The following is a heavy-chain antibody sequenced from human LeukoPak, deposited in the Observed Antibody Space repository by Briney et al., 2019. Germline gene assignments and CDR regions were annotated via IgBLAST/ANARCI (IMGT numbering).Heavy chain of an antibody. Sequence: PGGSLRLSCAASGFTFSSYSMNWVRQAPGKGLEWVSSISSSSSYIYYADSVKGRFTISRDNAKNSLYLQMNSLRAEDTAVYYCARPPEGYCYGFYFGHWGQGAPVIVSS. CDR2: ISSSSSYI. CDR1: GFTFSSYS. V-gene: IGHV3-21*01. D-gene: IGHD5-18*01. CDR3: ARPPEGYCYGFYFGH. J-gene: IGHJ4*02.